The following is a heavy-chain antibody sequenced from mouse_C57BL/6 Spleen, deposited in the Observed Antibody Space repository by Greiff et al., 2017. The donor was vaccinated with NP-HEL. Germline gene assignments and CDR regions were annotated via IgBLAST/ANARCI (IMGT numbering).Heavy chain of an antibody. CDR2: ISSGSSTI. CDR3: ARDPNWDGGAMDY. D-gene: IGHD4-1*02. J-gene: IGHJ4*01. CDR1: GFTFSDYG. Sequence: DVQLVESGGGLVKPGGSLKLSCAASGFTFSDYGMHWVRQAPEKGLEWVAYISSGSSTIYYADTVKGRFTISRDNAKNTLFLQMTSLRSEDTAMYYCARDPNWDGGAMDYWGQGTSVTVSS. V-gene: IGHV5-17*01.